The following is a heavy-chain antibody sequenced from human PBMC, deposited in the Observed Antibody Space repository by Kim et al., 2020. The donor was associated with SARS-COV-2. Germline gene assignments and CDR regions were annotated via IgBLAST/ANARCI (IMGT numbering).Heavy chain of an antibody. CDR2: ISSSGSTI. Sequence: GGPLRLSCSASGFTFSGYEMNWVRQAPGKGLEWVSYISSSGSTIYYAVSVKGRFTISRDNAKKSLYLQMNSLRAEDTAVYYCARDRPGLFVSPLLDYWGQGTLVTVSS. J-gene: IGHJ4*02. CDR3: ARDRPGLFVSPLLDY. CDR1: GFTFSGYE. D-gene: IGHD2-21*01. V-gene: IGHV3-48*03.